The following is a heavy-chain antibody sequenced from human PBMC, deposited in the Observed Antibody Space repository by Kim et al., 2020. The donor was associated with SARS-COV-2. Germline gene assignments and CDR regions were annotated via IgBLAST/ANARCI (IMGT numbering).Heavy chain of an antibody. Sequence: GGSLRLYCAASGFTFSIYEMNWVRQAPGKGLEWVSYISSSGSTIYYADSVKGRFTISRDNAKNSLYLQMNSLRAEDTAVYYCARTRSWYYYYYGMDVWGQATTLTVSS. D-gene: IGHD6-13*01. CDR2: ISSSGSTI. V-gene: IGHV3-48*03. CDR3: ARTRSWYYYYYGMDV. CDR1: GFTFSIYE. J-gene: IGHJ6*02.